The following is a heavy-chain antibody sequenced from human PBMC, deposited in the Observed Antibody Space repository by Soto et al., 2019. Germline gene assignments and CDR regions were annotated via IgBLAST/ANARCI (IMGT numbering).Heavy chain of an antibody. CDR2: ISSSSSYI. J-gene: IGHJ6*02. V-gene: IGHV3-21*01. CDR3: ARGGYCSGGSCSPHYYYYGMDV. CDR1: GFTFSSYS. Sequence: GGSLRLSCAASGFTFSSYSMNWVRQAPGKGLEWVSSISSSSSYIYYADSVKGRFTISRDNAKNSLYLQMNSLRAEDTAVYYCARGGYCSGGSCSPHYYYYGMDVWGQWTTVTVSS. D-gene: IGHD2-15*01.